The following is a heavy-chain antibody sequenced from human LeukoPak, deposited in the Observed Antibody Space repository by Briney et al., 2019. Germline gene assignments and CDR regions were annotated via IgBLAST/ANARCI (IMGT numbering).Heavy chain of an antibody. CDR2: IYSTGTT. Sequence: SETLSLTCTVSGGSISNYYWSWIRQPAGKGLEWIGRIYSTGTTNYNPSLKSRVTMSVDTSKNQFSLKLSSVTAADTAVYYCARVGGRSRAVDYWGQGTLVTVSS. D-gene: IGHD1-26*01. CDR3: ARVGGRSRAVDY. J-gene: IGHJ4*02. V-gene: IGHV4-4*07. CDR1: GGSISNYY.